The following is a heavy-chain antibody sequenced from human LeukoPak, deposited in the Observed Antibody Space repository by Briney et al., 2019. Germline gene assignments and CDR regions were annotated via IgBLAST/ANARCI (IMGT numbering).Heavy chain of an antibody. CDR3: ARGYCTSTSCYNDY. CDR2: MSYDGINK. D-gene: IGHD2-2*02. CDR1: GFTSSNYA. V-gene: IGHV3-30*04. Sequence: QPGRSLRLSCAASGFTSSNYAMHWVRQAPGKGLEWVAAMSYDGINKYHTDSVKGRFTISKDNSKNTLNLQMNSLRAEDTAVYYCARGYCTSTSCYNDYWGQGTLVTVSS. J-gene: IGHJ4*02.